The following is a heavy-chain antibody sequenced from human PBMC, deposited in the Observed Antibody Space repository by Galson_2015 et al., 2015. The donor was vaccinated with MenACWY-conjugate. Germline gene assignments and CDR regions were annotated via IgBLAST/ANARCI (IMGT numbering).Heavy chain of an antibody. J-gene: IGHJ5*02. CDR1: GYSFSNYW. Sequence: QSGAEVKKPGESLKISCKASGYSFSNYWIVWVRQMPGKGLESMGIIYPSDSDTRYNPSFQGQVTISADKSINTAYLQWSSLKASDTAIYYCARRSLGAPDHWGQGTLVTVSS. CDR3: ARRSLGAPDH. V-gene: IGHV5-51*01. CDR2: IYPSDSDT. D-gene: IGHD3-16*02.